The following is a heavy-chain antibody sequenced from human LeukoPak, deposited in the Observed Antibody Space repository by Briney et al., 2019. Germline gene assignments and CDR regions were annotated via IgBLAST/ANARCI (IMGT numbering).Heavy chain of an antibody. J-gene: IGHJ4*02. CDR1: GGSISSYY. CDR3: ARDPYSSGWYDY. CDR2: IYYSGST. D-gene: IGHD6-19*01. V-gene: IGHV4-59*01. Sequence: SETLSLTCTVSGGSISSYYWSWIRQPPGKGLEWIGYIYYSGSTNYNPSLKSRVTISVDTSKNQFSLKLSSVTAADTAVYYCARDPYSSGWYDYWGQGTLVTVSS.